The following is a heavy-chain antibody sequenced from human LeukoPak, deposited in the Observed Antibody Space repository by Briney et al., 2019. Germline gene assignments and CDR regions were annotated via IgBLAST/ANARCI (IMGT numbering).Heavy chain of an antibody. CDR1: GFTFSSYA. D-gene: IGHD3-10*01. CDR2: ISGSGGST. Sequence: SGGSLRLSCAASGFTFSSYAMSWVRQAPGKGLEWVSTISGSGGSTYYADSVKGRFTISRDNSKNTLYLQMNSLRAEDTAVYYCATEWFGELFSSDYWGQGTLVTVSS. CDR3: ATEWFGELFSSDY. V-gene: IGHV3-23*01. J-gene: IGHJ4*02.